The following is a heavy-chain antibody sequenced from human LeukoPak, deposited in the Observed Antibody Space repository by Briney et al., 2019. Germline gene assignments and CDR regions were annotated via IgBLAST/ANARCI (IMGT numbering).Heavy chain of an antibody. CDR1: EFTFGNAW. J-gene: IGHJ4*02. Sequence: PGGSLRLSCAASEFTFGNAWMSWVRQAPGKGLEWVGRLKSKTDGGTTDYAAPVKGRFTISRDDSKNTLYLQMNSLKTEDTAVYYCTTDHKNYDYVWGSYPYDYWGQGTPVTVSS. V-gene: IGHV3-15*01. D-gene: IGHD3-16*02. CDR2: LKSKTDGGTT. CDR3: TTDHKNYDYVWGSYPYDY.